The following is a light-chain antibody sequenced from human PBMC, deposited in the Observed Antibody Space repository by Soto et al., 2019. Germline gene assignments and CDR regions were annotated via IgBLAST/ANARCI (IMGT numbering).Light chain of an antibody. Sequence: QSALTQPASVSGSPGQSLTISCTGTSSDVGGYNYVSWYQQHPGKGPKLMIYEVSNRPSGVSNRFSGSKSGNTATLTISGLQAEDEADYYCSSYTSTTTRVFGAGTKVTVL. J-gene: IGLJ1*01. CDR2: EVS. V-gene: IGLV2-14*03. CDR3: SSYTSTTTRV. CDR1: SSDVGGYNY.